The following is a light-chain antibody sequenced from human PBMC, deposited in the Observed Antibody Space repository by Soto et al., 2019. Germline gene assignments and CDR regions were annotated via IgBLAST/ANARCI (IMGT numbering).Light chain of an antibody. CDR3: ETWDSNTKV. CDR2: LEGSVSY. Sequence: QSVLTQPSSASASLGSSVKLTCTLSRGHSSYIIAWHQQQPGKATRYLLMLEGSVSYNTGSGVPDRFSSYSSGADRYLTISHLQSEDEADYYCETWDSNTKVFGGGTKVTVL. CDR1: RGHSSYI. J-gene: IGLJ2*01. V-gene: IGLV4-60*03.